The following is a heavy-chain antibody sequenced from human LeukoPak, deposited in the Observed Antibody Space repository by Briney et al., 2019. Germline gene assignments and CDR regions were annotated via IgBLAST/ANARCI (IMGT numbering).Heavy chain of an antibody. Sequence: GGSLRLSCTASGFTFSRYWMSWVRQAPGKGLEWVANRNEDGNRKYYVDSVKGRFTISRDNAKNSLYLHMNSLRAEDTAVYYCARGCTTTSCYDYWGQGTLVTVSS. CDR2: RNEDGNRK. J-gene: IGHJ4*02. CDR3: ARGCTTTSCYDY. D-gene: IGHD2-2*01. V-gene: IGHV3-7*01. CDR1: GFTFSRYW.